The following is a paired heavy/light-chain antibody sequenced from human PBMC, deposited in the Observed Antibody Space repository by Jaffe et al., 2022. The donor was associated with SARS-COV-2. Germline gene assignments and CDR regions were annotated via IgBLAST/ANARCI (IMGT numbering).Light chain of an antibody. CDR3: QQYNSYPLT. CDR2: KAS. J-gene: IGKJ4*01. V-gene: IGKV1-5*03. Sequence: DIQMTQSPSTLSASVGDRVTITCRASQSISGWLAWYQQKPGKAPKLLIYKASSLESGVPSRFSGSGSGTEFTLTISSLQPDDFAAYYCQQYNSYPLTFGGGTKVEIK. CDR1: QSISGW.
Heavy chain of an antibody. CDR1: GFIFSSSA. CDR3: VKRASTTYFDS. J-gene: IGHJ4*02. V-gene: IGHV3-23*04. CDR2: ISVSGTNT. D-gene: IGHD1-1*01. Sequence: EVQLVESGGGLVQPGGSLRLSCTASGFIFSSSAMGWVRQAPGKGLEWVSTISVSGTNTFYADSVKGRFTISRDNSKSTLYLQMNSLRAEDTAVYYCVKRASTTYFDSWGQGTLVTVSS.